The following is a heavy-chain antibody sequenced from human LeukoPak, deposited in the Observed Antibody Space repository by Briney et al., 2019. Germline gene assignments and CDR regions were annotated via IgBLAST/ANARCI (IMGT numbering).Heavy chain of an antibody. CDR1: GGSIGSGNYV. Sequence: SETLSLTCTVSGGSIGSGNYVWSWIRQHPGKGLEWIGYIYQSGSTYYNPSLKSRVSISGDKSKNELSLTLNSVTAADTAVYYCATASKESSGYFKYFVHWGQGSLVTVSS. D-gene: IGHD3-22*01. J-gene: IGHJ4*02. V-gene: IGHV4-31*03. CDR3: ATASKESSGYFKYFVH. CDR2: IYQSGST.